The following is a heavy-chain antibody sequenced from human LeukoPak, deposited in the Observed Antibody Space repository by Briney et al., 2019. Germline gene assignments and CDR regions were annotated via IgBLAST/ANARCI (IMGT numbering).Heavy chain of an antibody. CDR3: AKDRGTTTPYMDV. CDR2: ISSSGTTI. V-gene: IGHV3-48*01. CDR1: GFTFSRYS. D-gene: IGHD4-11*01. Sequence: GGSLRLSCAASGFTFSRYSMNWVRQAPGKGLEWISYISSSGTTIYYADSVQGRFIISRDNARNSLYLQMNSLRAEDTAVYYCAKDRGTTTPYMDVWGKGTTVTVSS. J-gene: IGHJ6*03.